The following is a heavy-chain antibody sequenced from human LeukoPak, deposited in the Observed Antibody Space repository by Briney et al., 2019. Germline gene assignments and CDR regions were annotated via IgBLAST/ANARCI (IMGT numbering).Heavy chain of an antibody. J-gene: IGHJ3*02. D-gene: IGHD1-1*01. Sequence: SETLSLTCTVSCGSISSSSYYWGWIRQPPGKGLEWIGSIYYSGSTYYNPSLKSRVTISVDTSKNQFSLKLSSVTAADTAVYYCARHFGDSSEYNWNVPDAFDIWGQGTMVTVSS. CDR3: ARHFGDSSEYNWNVPDAFDI. V-gene: IGHV4-39*01. CDR2: IYYSGST. CDR1: CGSISSSSYY.